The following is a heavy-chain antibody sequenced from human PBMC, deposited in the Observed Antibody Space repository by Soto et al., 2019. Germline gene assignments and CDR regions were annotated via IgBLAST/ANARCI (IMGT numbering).Heavy chain of an antibody. CDR3: ARSPTSAAAGTLFDP. Sequence: SETLSLTXAVSGYSISSGYYWGWIRQPPGKGLEWIGYIYYSGSTNYNPSLKSRVTISVDTSKNQFSLKLSSVTAADTAVYYCARSPTSAAAGTLFDPWGQGTLVTVSS. D-gene: IGHD6-13*01. J-gene: IGHJ5*02. V-gene: IGHV4-38-2*01. CDR1: GYSISSGYY. CDR2: IYYSGST.